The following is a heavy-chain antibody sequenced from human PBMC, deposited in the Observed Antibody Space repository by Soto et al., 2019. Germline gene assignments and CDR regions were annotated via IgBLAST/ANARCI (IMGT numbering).Heavy chain of an antibody. Sequence: ASVKVSCKASGYTFTSYGISWVRQAPGQGLEWMGWISAYNGNTNYAQKLQGRVTMTTDTSTSTAYMELRSLRSDDTAVYYCARDGYFDGPQGPGPSPPLDYGGQATLVTVSS. CDR1: GYTFTSYG. V-gene: IGHV1-18*01. D-gene: IGHD3-9*01. CDR2: ISAYNGNT. J-gene: IGHJ4*02. CDR3: ARDGYFDGPQGPGPSPPLDY.